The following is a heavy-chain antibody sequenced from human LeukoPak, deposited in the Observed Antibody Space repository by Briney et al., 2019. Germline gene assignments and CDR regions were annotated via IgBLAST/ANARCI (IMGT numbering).Heavy chain of an antibody. CDR2: INHSGST. V-gene: IGHV4-34*01. D-gene: IGHD3-22*01. CDR1: GGSFSGYY. Sequence: SETLSLTCAVYGGSFSGYYWSWIRQPPGKGLEWIGEINHSGSTNYNPSLKSRVTISVDTSKNQFSLKLSSVTAADTAVYYCARSHYYDSSGSHNNWFDPWGQGTLVTVSS. J-gene: IGHJ5*02. CDR3: ARSHYYDSSGSHNNWFDP.